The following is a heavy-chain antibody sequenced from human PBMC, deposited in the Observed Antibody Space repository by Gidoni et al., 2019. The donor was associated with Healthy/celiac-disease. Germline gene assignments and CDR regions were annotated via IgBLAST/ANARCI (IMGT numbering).Heavy chain of an antibody. Sequence: QVQLVQSGAEVKKPGASVKVSCKASGYTFTSYYMHWVRQAPGQGLEWMGIINPSGGSTSYAQKFQGRVTMTRDTSTSTVYTELSSLRSEDTAVYYCARDSVGATIRHGQMDYWGQGTLVTVSS. J-gene: IGHJ4*02. D-gene: IGHD1-26*01. CDR2: INPSGGST. CDR3: ARDSVGATIRHGQMDY. V-gene: IGHV1-46*01. CDR1: GYTFTSYY.